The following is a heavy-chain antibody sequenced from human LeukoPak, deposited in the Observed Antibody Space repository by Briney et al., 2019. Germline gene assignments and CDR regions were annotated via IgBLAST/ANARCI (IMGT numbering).Heavy chain of an antibody. D-gene: IGHD1-26*01. Sequence: GGTLRLSCAASGITFSSYGMSWVRQAPGKGLEWVSSISSTGGTTYYADSVKGRFTISRDNSKNTLYLQMNSLRAEDTAVYYCTKDRVGASPHDAFDIWGQGTMVTVSS. V-gene: IGHV3-23*01. CDR3: TKDRVGASPHDAFDI. CDR2: ISSTGGTT. CDR1: GITFSSYG. J-gene: IGHJ3*02.